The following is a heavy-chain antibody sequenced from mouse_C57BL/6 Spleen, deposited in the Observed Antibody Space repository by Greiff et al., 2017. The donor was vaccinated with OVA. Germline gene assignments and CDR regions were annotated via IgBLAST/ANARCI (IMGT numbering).Heavy chain of an antibody. D-gene: IGHD2-5*01. V-gene: IGHV1-22*01. J-gene: IGHJ3*01. CDR3: ALRGYSNPAWFAY. CDR2: INPNNGGT. CDR1: GYTFTDYN. Sequence: EVQLQQSGPELVKPGASVKMSCKASGYTFTDYNMHWVKQSHGKSLEWIGYINPNNGGTSYNQKFKGKATLTVNKSSSTAYMELRSLTSEDSAVYYCALRGYSNPAWFAYWGQGTLVTVSA.